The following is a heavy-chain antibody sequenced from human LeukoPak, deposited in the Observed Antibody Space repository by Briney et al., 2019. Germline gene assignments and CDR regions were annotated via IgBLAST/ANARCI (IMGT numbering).Heavy chain of an antibody. D-gene: IGHD6-19*01. V-gene: IGHV3-9*01. CDR3: AKDRYSSGTR. CDR2: ISWKSNTI. Sequence: GGSLRLSCAASGFTFDDYAMRWVRHAPGKGLEWVSGISWKSNTIGYADSVKGRFTISRDNAKNSLYLEMNSLRAEDTAVYYCAKDRYSSGTRWGQGTLVTVSS. J-gene: IGHJ4*02. CDR1: GFTFDDYA.